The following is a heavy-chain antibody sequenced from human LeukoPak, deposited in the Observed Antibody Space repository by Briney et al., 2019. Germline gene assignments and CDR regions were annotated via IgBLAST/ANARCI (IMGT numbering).Heavy chain of an antibody. V-gene: IGHV1-69*04. CDR3: ARDTVTTDYFDY. Sequence: SVKVSCKASGGTFSSDAISWVRQAPGQGLEWMGRIIPILGIANYAQKFQGRVTITADKSTSTAYMELSSLRSEDTAVYYCARDTVTTDYFDYWGQGTLVTVSS. CDR2: IIPILGIA. J-gene: IGHJ4*02. D-gene: IGHD4-17*01. CDR1: GGTFSSDA.